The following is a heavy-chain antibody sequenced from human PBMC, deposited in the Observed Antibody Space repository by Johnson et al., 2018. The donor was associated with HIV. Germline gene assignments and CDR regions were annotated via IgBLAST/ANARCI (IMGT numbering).Heavy chain of an antibody. CDR1: GFTFSSYA. Sequence: VQLVESGGGLVQPGGSLRLSCAASGFTFSSYAMSWVRQAPGKGLEWVSAISGSGGSTYYADSVKGRFTISRDNSKNTLYLQMNSLRAEDTAVYYCAKVRGITGTTSRYDAFDIWGQGTMVTVSS. V-gene: IGHV3-23*04. CDR3: AKVRGITGTTSRYDAFDI. D-gene: IGHD1-7*01. CDR2: ISGSGGST. J-gene: IGHJ3*02.